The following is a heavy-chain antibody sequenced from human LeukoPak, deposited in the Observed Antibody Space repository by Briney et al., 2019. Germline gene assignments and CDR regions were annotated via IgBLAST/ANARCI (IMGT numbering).Heavy chain of an antibody. CDR1: GFTFSSHG. CDR2: LRYDGSNK. V-gene: IGHV3-30*02. Sequence: GGSLRLSCAASGFTFSSHGMHWVRQAPGKGLEWVAFLRYDGSNKYYSDSVKGRFTISRDNSKNTLFLQMNSLCAEDTAVYFCAKDLQNYYYYMDVWGKGTTVTVSS. J-gene: IGHJ6*03. CDR3: AKDLQNYYYYMDV.